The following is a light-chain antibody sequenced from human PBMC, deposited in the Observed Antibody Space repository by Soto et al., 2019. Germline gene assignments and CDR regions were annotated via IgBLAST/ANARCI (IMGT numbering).Light chain of an antibody. J-gene: IGKJ1*01. Sequence: DIQMXXSXXSLSASVGDRVTITCRASQSISSYLNWYQQKPGKAPKLLIYAASSLQSGVPSRFSGSGSGTDFTLTISSLQPEDFATYYCQQSYSTPRTFGQGTKVEIK. CDR3: QQSYSTPRT. V-gene: IGKV1-39*01. CDR1: QSISSY. CDR2: AAS.